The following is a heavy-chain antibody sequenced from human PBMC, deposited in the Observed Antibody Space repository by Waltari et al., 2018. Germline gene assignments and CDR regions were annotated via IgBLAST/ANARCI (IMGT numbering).Heavy chain of an antibody. Sequence: QVQLQQWGAGLLKPSETLSLTCAVYGGSFSGYYWSWIRQPPGKGLEWIGEINHSGSTNYIPSLKSRVTISVDTSKNQFSLKLSSVTAADTAVYYCARAKMPYSYALRGAFDIWGQGTMVTVSS. D-gene: IGHD5-18*01. CDR2: INHSGST. CDR1: GGSFSGYY. V-gene: IGHV4-34*01. J-gene: IGHJ3*02. CDR3: ARAKMPYSYALRGAFDI.